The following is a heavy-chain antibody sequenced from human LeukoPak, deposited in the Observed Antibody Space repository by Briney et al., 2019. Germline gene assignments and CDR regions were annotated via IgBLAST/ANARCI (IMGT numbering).Heavy chain of an antibody. D-gene: IGHD3-10*01. CDR1: GYSISSGYR. J-gene: IGHJ4*02. CDR2: IYHSGTT. Sequence: RPSETLSLTCAVSGYSISSGYRWGWIRQPPGKGLEWIGSIYHSGTTHYNPSLKSRVTISVDTSKNRFSLKLSSVTAADTAIYYCARTDGSGSDYWGQGTLVTVSS. V-gene: IGHV4-38-2*01. CDR3: ARTDGSGSDY.